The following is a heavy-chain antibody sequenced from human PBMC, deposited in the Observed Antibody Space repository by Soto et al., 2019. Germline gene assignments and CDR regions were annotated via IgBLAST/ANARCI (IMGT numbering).Heavy chain of an antibody. V-gene: IGHV1-3*01. Sequence: ASVKVSCKASGYTFTSYAMHWVRQAPGQRLEWMGWINAGNGNTKYSQKFQGRVTITRDTSASTAYMELSSLRAEDTAMYYCASWGHIVPVSPTDFDHWGEGTLVTVSS. CDR3: ASWGHIVPVSPTDFDH. CDR1: GYTFTSYA. CDR2: INAGNGNT. J-gene: IGHJ4*02. D-gene: IGHD2-21*01.